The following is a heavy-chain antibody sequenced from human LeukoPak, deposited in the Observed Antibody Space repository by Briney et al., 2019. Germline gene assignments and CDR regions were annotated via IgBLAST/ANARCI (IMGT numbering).Heavy chain of an antibody. CDR1: GGSISSDY. J-gene: IGHJ4*02. CDR3: ARARAVGYYDSSGYFEDY. D-gene: IGHD3-22*01. V-gene: IGHV4-4*07. CDR2: IYTNGST. Sequence: PSETLSLTCTVSGGSISSDYWCWSRQPPGQGLEWIGRIYTNGSTNYNPSLKRRVTISVDTSKNQFSLKLSSVTAADTAVYYCARARAVGYYDSSGYFEDYWGQGTLVTVSS.